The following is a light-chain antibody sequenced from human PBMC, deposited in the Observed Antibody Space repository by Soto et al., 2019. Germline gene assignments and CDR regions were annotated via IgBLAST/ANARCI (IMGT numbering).Light chain of an antibody. J-gene: IGKJ2*01. Sequence: TQSPATLSVSPGERDSLSCRASQNLSRNLACYKHQPGQAPRLLIYGASTRVTGIHARFSGSGSGTDCTLTIRSLQSEDSAVYYCQHYDYWPHTFGQGTKLEIK. V-gene: IGKV3-15*01. CDR3: QHYDYWPHT. CDR2: GAS. CDR1: QNLSRN.